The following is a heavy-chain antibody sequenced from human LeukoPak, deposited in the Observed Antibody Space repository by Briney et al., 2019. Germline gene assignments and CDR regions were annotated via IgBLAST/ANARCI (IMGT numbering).Heavy chain of an antibody. V-gene: IGHV3-30*18. CDR2: ISFDASNK. CDR3: AKKRERYFEREGLDY. Sequence: GRSLRLSCAASGFTFSSYGMHWVRQAPGKGLEWVAGISFDASNKYYADSVKGRFTISRDNSKNTLYLQMNSLRGEDTAVYYCAKKRERYFEREGLDYWGEGTLVTVSS. J-gene: IGHJ4*02. CDR1: GFTFSSYG. D-gene: IGHD3-9*01.